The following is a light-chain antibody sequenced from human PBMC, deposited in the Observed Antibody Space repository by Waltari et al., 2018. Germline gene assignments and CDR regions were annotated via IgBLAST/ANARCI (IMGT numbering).Light chain of an antibody. CDR1: HSDIGNYTL. CDR3: SSFATSGIWV. Sequence: QSALTQPASVSGSPGPSITISCTGPHSDIGNYTLVSWYQQYPGKAPKLVISEDSQRPSGVSHRFSGSKSGNTASLTISGLQADDESDFHCSSFATSGIWVFGGGTRLTVL. J-gene: IGLJ3*02. CDR2: EDS. V-gene: IGLV2-23*01.